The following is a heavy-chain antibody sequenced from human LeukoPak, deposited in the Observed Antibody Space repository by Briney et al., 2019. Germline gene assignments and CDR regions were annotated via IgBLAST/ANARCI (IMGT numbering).Heavy chain of an antibody. CDR1: GFTFSSYG. D-gene: IGHD6-6*01. CDR3: AKIAARGYYFDY. Sequence: GGSQRLXCAASGFTFSSYGMHWVRQAPGKGLEWVAFIRYDGSNKYYADSVKGRFTISRDNSKNTPYLQMNSLRAEDTAVYYCAKIAARGYYFDYWGQGTLVTVSS. CDR2: IRYDGSNK. J-gene: IGHJ4*02. V-gene: IGHV3-30*02.